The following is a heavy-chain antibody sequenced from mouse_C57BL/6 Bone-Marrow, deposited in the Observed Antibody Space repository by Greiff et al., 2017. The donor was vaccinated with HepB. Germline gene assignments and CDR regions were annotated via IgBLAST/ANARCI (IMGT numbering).Heavy chain of an antibody. CDR3: ARWGTTVDWYVDV. J-gene: IGHJ1*03. Sequence: QVQLQQPGAELVRPGSSVKLSCKASGYTFTSYWMHWVKQRPIQGLEWIGNIDPSDSDTHYNQKFKDKATLTVDKSSSTAYMQLSSLPSEDSAVYDCARWGTTVDWYVDVWGTGTTVTVSS. CDR1: GYTFTSYW. V-gene: IGHV1-52*01. D-gene: IGHD1-1*01. CDR2: IDPSDSDT.